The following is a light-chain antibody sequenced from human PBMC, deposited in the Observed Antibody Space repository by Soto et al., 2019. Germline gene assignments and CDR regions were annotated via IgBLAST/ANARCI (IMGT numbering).Light chain of an antibody. CDR3: SSFTSSSTYV. J-gene: IGLJ1*01. Sequence: QSVLTQPPSVSGSPGQSVAISCTGTSSDVGSFNRVSWYQQPPGTAPKVMIYDVSSRPSGVPDRFSESKSGNTASLTISGLQAEDEADYYCSSFTSSSTYVFGTGTKVTVL. V-gene: IGLV2-18*02. CDR2: DVS. CDR1: SSDVGSFNR.